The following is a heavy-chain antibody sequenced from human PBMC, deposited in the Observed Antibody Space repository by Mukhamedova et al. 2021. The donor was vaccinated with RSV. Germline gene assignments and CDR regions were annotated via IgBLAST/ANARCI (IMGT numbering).Heavy chain of an antibody. J-gene: IGHJ4*02. CDR3: SRGRNYYDSSGYYKALDY. D-gene: IGHD3-22*01. V-gene: IGHV4-4*07. CDR2: TSGST. Sequence: TSGSTNFSPSLQSRVTMSVDTSKNQFSLKLTSVTAADTAVYYCSRGRNYYDSSGYYKALDYCGQGTLVSVSS.